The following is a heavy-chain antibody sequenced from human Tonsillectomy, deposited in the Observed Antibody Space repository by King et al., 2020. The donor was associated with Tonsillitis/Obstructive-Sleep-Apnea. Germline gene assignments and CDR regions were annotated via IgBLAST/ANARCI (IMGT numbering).Heavy chain of an antibody. Sequence: VQLVESGGGVVKPGGSLRLSCAASGFTFSSYSMNWVRQAPGKGLEWVSSISSSSSYIYYADSVKGRFTISRDNAKNSLYLQMNSLRAEDTAVYYCARDQSDSSGYYSTPNWFDPWGQGTLVTVSS. CDR1: GFTFSSYS. CDR3: ARDQSDSSGYYSTPNWFDP. D-gene: IGHD3-22*01. J-gene: IGHJ5*02. CDR2: ISSSSSYI. V-gene: IGHV3-21*01.